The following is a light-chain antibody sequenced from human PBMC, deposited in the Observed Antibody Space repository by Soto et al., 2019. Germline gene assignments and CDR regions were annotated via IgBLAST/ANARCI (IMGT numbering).Light chain of an antibody. CDR3: QQRYNCYFT. V-gene: IGKV3-11*01. Sequence: ILFTQSPATLSLSPWAIATLSCRASQSVSSYLAWYQQKPGEAPRILIYGASNGAAGTPARFSGGGSGTDFTLTISSLEPEDFAVYYCQQRYNCYFTFGQGTKVDIK. CDR2: GAS. J-gene: IGKJ3*01. CDR1: QSVSSY.